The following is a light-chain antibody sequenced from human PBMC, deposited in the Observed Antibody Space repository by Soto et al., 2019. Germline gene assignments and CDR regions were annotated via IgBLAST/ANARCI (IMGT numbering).Light chain of an antibody. J-gene: IGLJ1*01. CDR3: ISYKTDDTFV. Sequence: QSALTQPPSASGSPGQSVTISCTGTSSDVGAYDYVSWYQQHPGKAPKLMIYEINKRPSGVPDRFSGSKSGNTASLTVSGLQAEDEADYYCISYKTDDTFVFGTGTKVTV. CDR1: SSDVGAYDY. V-gene: IGLV2-8*01. CDR2: EIN.